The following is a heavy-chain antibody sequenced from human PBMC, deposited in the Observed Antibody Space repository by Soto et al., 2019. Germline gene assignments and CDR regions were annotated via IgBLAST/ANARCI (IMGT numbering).Heavy chain of an antibody. CDR2: TRNKANSYTT. Sequence: EVQLVESGGGLVQPGGSLRLSCAASGFTFSDHYMDWVRQAPGKGLEWVGRTRNKANSYTTEYAASVKGRFTISRDESKNSMYLQMNSLKTEDTAVYYCSRVRYSSGGSTDYWGQGALVTVSS. D-gene: IGHD6-19*01. J-gene: IGHJ4*02. CDR3: SRVRYSSGGSTDY. V-gene: IGHV3-72*01. CDR1: GFTFSDHY.